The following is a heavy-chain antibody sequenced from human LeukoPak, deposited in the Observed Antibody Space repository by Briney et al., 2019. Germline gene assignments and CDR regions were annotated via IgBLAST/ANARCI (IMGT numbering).Heavy chain of an antibody. D-gene: IGHD2-21*01. Sequence: PGGSLRLSCAASGFTFTTYSMNWVRQAPGKGLEWVSYISSSSTIYYADSVKGRFTISRDNAKNSLYLQMNSLRADDTAVYFCERVGDYYYMDVWGKGTTVTVSS. V-gene: IGHV3-48*04. CDR3: ERVGDYYYMDV. CDR2: ISSSSTI. J-gene: IGHJ6*03. CDR1: GFTFTTYS.